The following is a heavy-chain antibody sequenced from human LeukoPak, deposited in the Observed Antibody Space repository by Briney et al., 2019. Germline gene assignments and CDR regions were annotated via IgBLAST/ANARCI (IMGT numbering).Heavy chain of an antibody. J-gene: IGHJ4*02. CDR1: GFSFSTYA. Sequence: GGSLRLSCAASGFSFSTYAMTWVRQAPGRGLEWVSAIDWTSHYIFYRDSVQGRFTTSRDNSRATLFLQMNSLTAEDSAVYYCAKNFAPGNAFYDFWGQGVLVTVSS. CDR2: IDWTSHYI. V-gene: IGHV3-23*01. CDR3: AKNFAPGNAFYDF. D-gene: IGHD1-1*01.